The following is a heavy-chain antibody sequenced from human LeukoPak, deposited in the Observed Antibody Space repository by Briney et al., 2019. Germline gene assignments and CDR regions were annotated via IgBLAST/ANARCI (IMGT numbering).Heavy chain of an antibody. CDR3: ARDRTRGRGGGRYYYGMDV. Sequence: ASVKVSCKASGYTFTSYYMHWVRQAPGQGLEWMGIINPSGGSTSYAQKFQGRVTMTRDTSTSTVYMELSSLRSEDTAVYYCARDRTRGRGGGRYYYGMDVWGQGTTVTVSS. CDR2: INPSGGST. V-gene: IGHV1-46*01. CDR1: GYTFTSYY. J-gene: IGHJ6*02. D-gene: IGHD2-15*01.